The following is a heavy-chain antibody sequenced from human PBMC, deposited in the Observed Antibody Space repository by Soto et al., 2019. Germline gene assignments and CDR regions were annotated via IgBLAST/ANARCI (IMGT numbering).Heavy chain of an antibody. CDR1: GFTFSSYW. D-gene: IGHD3-16*01. V-gene: IGHV3-74*01. J-gene: IGHJ1*01. CDR2: IDEYGNTI. Sequence: GGSLRLSCAASGFTFSSYWMHWVRQVPGKGLLWVSRIDEYGNTIDYADSVRGRFTISRDNARNTLYLEMNSLRAEDTALYYCTRDIGGRWAYSGPGPLVTVSS. CDR3: TRDIGGRWAY.